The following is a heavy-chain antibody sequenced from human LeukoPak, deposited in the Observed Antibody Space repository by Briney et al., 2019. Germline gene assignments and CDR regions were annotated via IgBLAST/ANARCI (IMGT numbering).Heavy chain of an antibody. CDR1: GYTFTGYS. CDR2: INPNSGGT. Sequence: ASVKVSCKASGYTFTGYSIHWVRQAPGQGLEWMGWINPNSGGTNYAQKFQGGVTMARDTSISTAYMELSRLRSDDTAVYYCARALPAAGPTFDYWGQGTLVTVSS. V-gene: IGHV1-2*02. CDR3: ARALPAAGPTFDY. J-gene: IGHJ4*02. D-gene: IGHD6-13*01.